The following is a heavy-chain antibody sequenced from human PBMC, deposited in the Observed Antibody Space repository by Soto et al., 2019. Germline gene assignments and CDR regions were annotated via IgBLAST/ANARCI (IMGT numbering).Heavy chain of an antibody. V-gene: IGHV1-18*01. J-gene: IGHJ4*02. Sequence: QVQLLQSGAEVKRPGASIRVSCKASGYTFTSFSITWVRQAPGQGLEWMGWISAYSADAKSTQKFQDRLTMTTDTSTNTAYMELRSLRSDDTAVYYCARVRGFDYWFFLEFWGQGTLVTVSS. CDR3: ARVRGFDYWFFLEF. CDR2: ISAYSADA. CDR1: GYTFTSFS. D-gene: IGHD5-12*01.